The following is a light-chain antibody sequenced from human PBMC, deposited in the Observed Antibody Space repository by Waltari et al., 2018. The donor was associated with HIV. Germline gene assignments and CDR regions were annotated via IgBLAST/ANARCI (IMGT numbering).Light chain of an antibody. CDR2: RDR. CDR3: QVWHSSTVV. Sequence: SYDLTQPLSVSVALGQTARITCGGDKIGRKNVHWYQRTPGQAPVLVIYRDRKRPSGIPYRFTGSNSGNTATLTISRAQGGDEADYYCQVWHSSTVVFGGGTNLTVL. V-gene: IGLV3-9*01. CDR1: KIGRKN. J-gene: IGLJ2*01.